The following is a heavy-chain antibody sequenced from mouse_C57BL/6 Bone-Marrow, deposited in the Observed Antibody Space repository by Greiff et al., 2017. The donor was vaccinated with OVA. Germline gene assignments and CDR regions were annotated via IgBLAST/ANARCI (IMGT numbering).Heavy chain of an antibody. Sequence: VQLQQSGAELARPGASVKLSCKASGYTFTSYGISWVKQRTGQGLEWIGEIYPRSGNTYYNEKFKGKATLTADKSSSTAYMELRRLPSEDSAVFCCARPPQLAFDYWGQGTTLTVSA. CDR2: IYPRSGNT. D-gene: IGHD3-1*01. CDR3: ARPPQLAFDY. V-gene: IGHV1-81*01. CDR1: GYTFTSYG. J-gene: IGHJ2*01.